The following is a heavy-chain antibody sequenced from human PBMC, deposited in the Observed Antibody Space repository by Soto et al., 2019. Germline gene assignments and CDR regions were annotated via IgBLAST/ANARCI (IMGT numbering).Heavy chain of an antibody. D-gene: IGHD5-18*01. CDR2: ISAYNGNT. V-gene: IGHV1-18*01. CDR3: ARGNRYSYGYVPPYYFDY. CDR1: GYTFTSYG. J-gene: IGHJ4*02. Sequence: ASVKVSCKASGYTFTSYGISWVRQAPGQGLEWMGWISAYNGNTKYAQKLQGRVTMTTDTSTSTAYMELRSLRSDDTAVYYCARGNRYSYGYVPPYYFDYWGQGTLVTVS.